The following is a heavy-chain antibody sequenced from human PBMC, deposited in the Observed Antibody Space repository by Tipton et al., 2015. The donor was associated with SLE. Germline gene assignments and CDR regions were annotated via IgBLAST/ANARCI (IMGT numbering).Heavy chain of an antibody. CDR2: IYYSGST. J-gene: IGHJ6*02. Sequence: LRLSCTVSGGSISSYYWSWIRQPPGKGLEWIGYIYYSGSTNYNPSLKSRVTISVDTSKNQFSLNLSSVTAADPAVYYCARETTGDTYYYYGMDVWGQGTTVTVSS. D-gene: IGHD7-27*01. CDR1: GGSISSYY. V-gene: IGHV4-59*01. CDR3: ARETTGDTYYYYGMDV.